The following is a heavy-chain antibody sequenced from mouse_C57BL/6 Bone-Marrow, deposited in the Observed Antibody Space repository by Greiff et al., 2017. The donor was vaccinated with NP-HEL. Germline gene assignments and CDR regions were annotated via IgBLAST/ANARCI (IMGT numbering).Heavy chain of an antibody. V-gene: IGHV1-76*01. CDR3: ARDHPIYGNNEYYAMDY. CDR2: IYPGSGNT. D-gene: IGHD2-1*01. CDR1: GYTFTDYY. J-gene: IGHJ4*01. Sequence: QVNLKVSGAELVRPGASVKLSCTASGYTFTDYYINWVKQSPGQGLEWIASIYPGSGNTYYNEKFKGKATLTAEKSSSTAYMQLSNLTSEDSTVYICARDHPIYGNNEYYAMDYWGQGTSVTVSS.